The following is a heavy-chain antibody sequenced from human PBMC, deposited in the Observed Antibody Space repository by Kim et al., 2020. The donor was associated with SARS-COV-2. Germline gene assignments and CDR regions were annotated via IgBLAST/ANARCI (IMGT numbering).Heavy chain of an antibody. Sequence: GGSLRLSCAASRFTFSDYYMSWIRQAPGEGLEWVSYLRGGSDDVNYADSVRGRFTISRDNAKNSLHLQMNNLRAEDTAVYYCVRTYDSGDNYY. CDR2: LRGGSDDV. CDR3: VRTYDSGDNYY. J-gene: IGHJ6*01. V-gene: IGHV3-11*03. D-gene: IGHD6-25*01. CDR1: RFTFSDYY.